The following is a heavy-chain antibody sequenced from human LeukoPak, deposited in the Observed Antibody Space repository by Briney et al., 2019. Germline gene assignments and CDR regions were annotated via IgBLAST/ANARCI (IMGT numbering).Heavy chain of an antibody. V-gene: IGHV3-23*01. Sequence: GGSLRLSCAASGFIFTNYAMTWVRQAPGKGLEWVSAISPDGSDTKYADSVKGRSTISRDNSKNTLFLQMNSLRVEDTAVYYCTKDWSAAYWGQGTLVTVSS. CDR1: GFIFTNYA. D-gene: IGHD2-15*01. CDR3: TKDWSAAY. J-gene: IGHJ4*02. CDR2: ISPDGSDT.